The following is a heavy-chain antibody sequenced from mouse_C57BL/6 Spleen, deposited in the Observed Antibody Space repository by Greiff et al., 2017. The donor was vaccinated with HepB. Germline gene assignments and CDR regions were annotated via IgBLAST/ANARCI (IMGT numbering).Heavy chain of an antibody. V-gene: IGHV1-19*01. J-gene: IGHJ2*01. CDR3: ARGSTFYYFDY. Sequence: VQLQQSGPVLVKPGASVKMSCKASGYTFTDYYMNWVKQSHGKSLEWIGVINPYNGGTSYNQKFKGKATLTVDKSSSTAYMELNSLTSEDSAVYYCARGSTFYYFDYWGQGTTLTVSS. CDR1: GYTFTDYY. CDR2: INPYNGGT. D-gene: IGHD5-1*01.